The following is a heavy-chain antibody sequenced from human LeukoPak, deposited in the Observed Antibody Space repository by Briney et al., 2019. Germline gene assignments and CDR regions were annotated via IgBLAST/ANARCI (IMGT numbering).Heavy chain of an antibody. CDR3: ARSEYYYDSSGYF. V-gene: IGHV4-34*01. D-gene: IGHD3-22*01. CDR2: INHSGST. Sequence: PSETLSLTCAVYGGSFSGYYWSWIRQPPGKGLEWIGEINHSGSTNYNPSLTSRVTISVDTSKNQFSLKLSSVTAADTAVYYCARSEYYYDSSGYFWGQGTLVTVSS. J-gene: IGHJ4*02. CDR1: GGSFSGYY.